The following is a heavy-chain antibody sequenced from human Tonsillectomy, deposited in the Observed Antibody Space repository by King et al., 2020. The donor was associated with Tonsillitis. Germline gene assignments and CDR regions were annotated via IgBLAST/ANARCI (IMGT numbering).Heavy chain of an antibody. J-gene: IGHJ4*02. CDR2: ISAYNGNT. V-gene: IGHV1-18*01. D-gene: IGHD2-15*01. CDR3: ARSSIVVVVSATTGDY. CDR1: GYTFTTYG. Sequence: QLVQSGAEVKKPGASVKVSCKASGYTFTTYGISWVRQAPGQGLESMGWISAYNGNTNYAQKLQGRVTMTTDTSTSTAYMELRSLGSDDTAVFYCARSSIVVVVSATTGDYWGQGTLVTVSS.